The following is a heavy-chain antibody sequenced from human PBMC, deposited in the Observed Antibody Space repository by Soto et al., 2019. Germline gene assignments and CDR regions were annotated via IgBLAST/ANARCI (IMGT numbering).Heavy chain of an antibody. D-gene: IGHD4-17*01. CDR2: ISSSSIYI. J-gene: IGHJ4*02. V-gene: IGHV3-21*01. Sequence: EVQLWESGGGLVKAGWSLRLSCAASGFTFSSYSMNCVCQARVKWLEWVSSISSSSIYIYYAHSVKGRFTISRDNAKNSLYLQMTSLRAEDTAVYYCARSPSMTTVSLDYWGQGTLVTVSS. CDR1: GFTFSSYS. CDR3: ARSPSMTTVSLDY.